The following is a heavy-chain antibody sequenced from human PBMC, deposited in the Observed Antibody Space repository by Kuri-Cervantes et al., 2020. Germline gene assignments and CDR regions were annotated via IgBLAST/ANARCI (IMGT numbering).Heavy chain of an antibody. CDR1: GGSISGSSYY. V-gene: IGHV4-39*07. J-gene: IGHJ5*02. Sequence: GSLRLSCNVSGGSISGSSYYWGWIRQPPGKGLEWIGSVFYSGSTYYNPSLKSRVTISVDTSKNQFSLRLSSVTAADTAVYYCARGLGDYVGWFDPWGQGTLVTVSS. CDR3: ARGLGDYVGWFDP. D-gene: IGHD4-17*01. CDR2: VFYSGST.